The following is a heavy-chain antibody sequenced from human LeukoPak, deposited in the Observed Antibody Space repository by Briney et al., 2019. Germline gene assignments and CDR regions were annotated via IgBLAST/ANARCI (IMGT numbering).Heavy chain of an antibody. CDR3: ARGDDFWSGYYNLNAFDI. V-gene: IGHV4-59*12. Sequence: SETLSLTCTVSGGSISSYYWSWIRQPPGKGLEWIGYIYYSGSTNYSPSLKSRVTISVDTSKNQFSLKLSSVTAADTAVYYCARGDDFWSGYYNLNAFDIWGQGTMVTVSS. D-gene: IGHD3-3*01. CDR1: GGSISSYY. CDR2: IYYSGST. J-gene: IGHJ3*02.